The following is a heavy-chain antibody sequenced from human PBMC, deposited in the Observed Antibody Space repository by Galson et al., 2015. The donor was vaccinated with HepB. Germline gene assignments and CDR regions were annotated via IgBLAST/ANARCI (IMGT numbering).Heavy chain of an antibody. J-gene: IGHJ3*02. Sequence: SLRLSCAASGFTFSSYTMSWVRQSPGKGLEWVSSISGSGGTTYYSDSVKGRFTIFRDNSKNTLYLQMNSLRAEDTAVFYCARVYVGTTSAFDIWGQGTMVTVSS. CDR1: GFTFSSYT. CDR3: ARVYVGTTSAFDI. V-gene: IGHV3-23*01. D-gene: IGHD1-26*01. CDR2: ISGSGGTT.